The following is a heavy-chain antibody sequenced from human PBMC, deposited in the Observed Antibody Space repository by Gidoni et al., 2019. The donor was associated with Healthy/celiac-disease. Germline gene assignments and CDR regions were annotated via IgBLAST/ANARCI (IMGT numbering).Heavy chain of an antibody. CDR2: ISGSGGST. D-gene: IGHD3-10*01. J-gene: IGHJ4*02. V-gene: IGHV3-23*01. Sequence: EVQLLESGGGLVQHGGYLRLSCAASGFTFSSYAMSWVRQAPGKGLEWVSAISGSGGSTYYADSVKGRFTISRDNSKNTLYLQMNSLRADDTAVYYCAANYGSGSYSNYWGQGTLVTVSS. CDR1: GFTFSSYA. CDR3: AANYGSGSYSNY.